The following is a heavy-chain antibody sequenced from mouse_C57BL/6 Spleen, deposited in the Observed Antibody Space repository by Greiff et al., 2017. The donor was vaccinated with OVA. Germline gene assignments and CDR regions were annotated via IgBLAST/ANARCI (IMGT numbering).Heavy chain of an antibody. Sequence: QVQLQQPGAELVRPGSSVKLSCKASGYTFTSYWMDWVKQRPGQGLEWIGNIYPSDSETHYNQKFKDKATLTVDKSSSTAYMQLSSLTSEDSAVYYCASCYGSSPFAYWGQRTLVTVST. V-gene: IGHV1-61*01. CDR2: IYPSDSET. CDR1: GYTFTSYW. D-gene: IGHD1-1*01. J-gene: IGHJ3*01. CDR3: ASCYGSSPFAY.